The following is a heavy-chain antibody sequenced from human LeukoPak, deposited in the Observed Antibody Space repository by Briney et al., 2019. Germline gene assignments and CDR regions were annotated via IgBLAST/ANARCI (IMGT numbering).Heavy chain of an antibody. CDR1: GYTFTSYD. CDR2: MNPNSGNT. D-gene: IGHD6-19*01. J-gene: IGHJ5*02. V-gene: IGHV1-8*01. CDR3: ARAASSGWPHRLNWFDP. Sequence: ASVKVSCKASGYTFTSYDINWVRQATGQGLEWMGWMNPNSGNTGYAQKFQGRVTMTRNTSISTAYMELSSLRSEDTAVYYCARAASSGWPHRLNWFDPWGQGTLVTVSS.